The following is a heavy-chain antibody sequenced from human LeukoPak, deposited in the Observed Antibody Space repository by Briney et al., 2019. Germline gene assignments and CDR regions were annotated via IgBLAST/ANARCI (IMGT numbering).Heavy chain of an antibody. CDR3: ARDRVAAAGH. J-gene: IGHJ4*02. CDR1: GFTFSSYA. V-gene: IGHV3-30*09. D-gene: IGHD6-13*01. CDR2: ISYDGSNK. Sequence: GGSLRLSCAASGFTFSSYAMHWVRQAPGKGLEWVAVISYDGSNKYYADSVKGRFAVSRDNSKNTLYLQMNSLRAEDTAVYYCARDRVAAAGHWGQGTLVTVSS.